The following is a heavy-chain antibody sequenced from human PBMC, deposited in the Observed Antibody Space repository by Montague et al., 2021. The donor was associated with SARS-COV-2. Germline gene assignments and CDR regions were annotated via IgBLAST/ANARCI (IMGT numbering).Heavy chain of an antibody. CDR2: IYDGGAV. J-gene: IGHJ3*01. CDR1: GCSITGYY. CDR3: VRDHPYGGPRGAYDF. Sequence: SETLSLTCTVSGCSITGYYWSCLRRSPAKELEWIAYIYDGGAVNYNPSLGSRVTISTDTSKNQLSLKVNSVTAADTAVYYCVRDHPYGGPRGAYDFGGQGTVVTVSS. V-gene: IGHV4-59*01. D-gene: IGHD4-23*01.